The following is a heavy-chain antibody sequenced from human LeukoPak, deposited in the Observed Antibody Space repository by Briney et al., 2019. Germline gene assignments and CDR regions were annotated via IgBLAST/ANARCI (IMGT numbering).Heavy chain of an antibody. CDR1: GYTFTGYY. V-gene: IGHV1-2*02. J-gene: IGHJ4*02. CDR2: INPNSGGT. CDR3: AREYYYDSSGYSH. Sequence: ASVKVPCKASGYTFTGYYMHWVRQAPGQGLEWMGWINPNSGGTNYAQKFQGRVTMTRDTSISTAYMELSRLRSDDTAVYYCAREYYYDSSGYSHWGQGTLVTVSS. D-gene: IGHD3-22*01.